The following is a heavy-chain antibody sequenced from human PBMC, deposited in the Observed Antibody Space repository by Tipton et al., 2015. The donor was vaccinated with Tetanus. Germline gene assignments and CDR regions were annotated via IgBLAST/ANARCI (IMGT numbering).Heavy chain of an antibody. CDR3: ARRLGPYTGDQIWHFDL. CDR2: IYPGDSDT. CDR1: GYTFTNYW. V-gene: IGHV5-51*01. Sequence: QLVQSGAEVKKPGESLKISCKGSGYTFTNYWIGWVRQMPGKGLEWMGIIYPGDSDTRYSPSFQGQVTISADRSISTAYLQWSSLKASDTAVFFCARRLGPYTGDQIWHFDLWGRGTLVTVSS. D-gene: IGHD7-27*01. J-gene: IGHJ2*01.